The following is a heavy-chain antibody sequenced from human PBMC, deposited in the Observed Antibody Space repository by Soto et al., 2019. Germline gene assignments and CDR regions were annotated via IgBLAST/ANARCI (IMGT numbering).Heavy chain of an antibody. CDR1: GFTIRTYG. J-gene: IGHJ6*03. Sequence: PGGSLRLSCEASGFTIRTYGMSWVRQAPGKGLEWVSGISGAGATTYYADSVKGRFTISRDNAKNSLYLQMNSLRAEDTAVYYCARVRCSSTRCYASGYYYMDVWGKGTTVTVSS. CDR2: ISGAGATT. V-gene: IGHV3-23*01. D-gene: IGHD2-2*01. CDR3: ARVRCSSTRCYASGYYYMDV.